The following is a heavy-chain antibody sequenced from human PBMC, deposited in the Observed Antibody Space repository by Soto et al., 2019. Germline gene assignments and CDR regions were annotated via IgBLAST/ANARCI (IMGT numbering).Heavy chain of an antibody. D-gene: IGHD5-18*01. Sequence: GASVNVSCKASGYTFTSYAMHWVLQAPGQRLEWMGWINAGNGNTKYSQKFQGRVTITRDTSASTAYMELSSLRSEDTAVYYCAKVDTAMDNWFDPLGQGTLVIVSS. J-gene: IGHJ5*02. V-gene: IGHV1-3*01. CDR2: INAGNGNT. CDR3: AKVDTAMDNWFDP. CDR1: GYTFTSYA.